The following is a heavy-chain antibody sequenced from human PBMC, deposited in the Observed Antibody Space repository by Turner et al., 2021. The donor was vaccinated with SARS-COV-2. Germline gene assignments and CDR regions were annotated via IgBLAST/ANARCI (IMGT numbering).Heavy chain of an antibody. Sequence: QVQLQQWGAGLLKPSETLSLTCAVYGGSFSGYYWSFIRQPPGKGLEWIGEINHSGNTNYNPSLQSRVITSVDTSKNHFSLKLTSATAADTAVYYCARGRDDYIWGSPTPTYYFDYWGQGTLVTVSS. CDR2: INHSGNT. V-gene: IGHV4-34*01. CDR3: ARGRDDYIWGSPTPTYYFDY. CDR1: GGSFSGYY. D-gene: IGHD3-16*01. J-gene: IGHJ4*02.